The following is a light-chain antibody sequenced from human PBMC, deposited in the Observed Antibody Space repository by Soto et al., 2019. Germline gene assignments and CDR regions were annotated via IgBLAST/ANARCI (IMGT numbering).Light chain of an antibody. Sequence: QSVLTQSPSVSGAPGQRVTISCSGSSSNIGAGYDVHWYQQLPGTAPKLLIFRNSNRPSGVPDRFSGSKSGSSASLAITGLQAEDEADYYCQSYDTSLSAYVFATGTKLTVL. CDR2: RNS. V-gene: IGLV1-40*01. CDR3: QSYDTSLSAYV. J-gene: IGLJ1*01. CDR1: SSNIGAGYD.